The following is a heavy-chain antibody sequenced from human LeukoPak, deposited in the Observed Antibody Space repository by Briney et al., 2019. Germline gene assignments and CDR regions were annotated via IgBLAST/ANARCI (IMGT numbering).Heavy chain of an antibody. J-gene: IGHJ4*02. CDR3: ARALGYIEVGFDY. Sequence: PGGSLRLSCAASGFTFSSYSMNWVRQAPGKGLDGVSSISSSRSYMYYADSVKGRFTISRDNAKNSLYLQMNSLRAEDTAVYYCARALGYIEVGFDYWGQGTLVTVSS. D-gene: IGHD5-12*01. V-gene: IGHV3-21*01. CDR2: ISSSRSYM. CDR1: GFTFSSYS.